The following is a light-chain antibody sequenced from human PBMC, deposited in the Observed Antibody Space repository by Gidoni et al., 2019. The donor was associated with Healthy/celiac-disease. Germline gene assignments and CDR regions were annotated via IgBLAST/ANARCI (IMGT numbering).Light chain of an antibody. CDR2: QDS. V-gene: IGLV3-1*01. CDR3: QAWDSSTVV. Sequence: SYERTQPPSVSVPPGQTASITCSGDKLGDKYACWYQQKQGQSPGLVIYQDSKRPSGIPERFSCSNSGNTATLTISGTQAMDEADYYCQAWDSSTVVFGTGTKVTVL. CDR1: KLGDKY. J-gene: IGLJ1*01.